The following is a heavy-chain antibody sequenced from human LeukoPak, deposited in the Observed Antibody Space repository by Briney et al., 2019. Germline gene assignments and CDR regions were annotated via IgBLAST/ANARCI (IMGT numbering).Heavy chain of an antibody. CDR3: AKDT. V-gene: IGHV3-23*01. Sequence: GGSLRLSCTASGFAFGPQAMSWVRQAPGKGLEWVSGIIGNGASSYYADSVKGRFTISRDNSKNTLYLQMNSLRAEDTAVYYCAKDTWGQGTLVTVSS. J-gene: IGHJ4*02. CDR1: GFAFGPQA. CDR2: IIGNGASS.